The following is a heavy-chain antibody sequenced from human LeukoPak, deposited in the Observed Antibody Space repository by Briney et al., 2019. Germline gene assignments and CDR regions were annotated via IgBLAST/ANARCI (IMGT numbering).Heavy chain of an antibody. CDR1: GGSINSSNYY. D-gene: IGHD6-19*01. J-gene: IGHJ4*02. V-gene: IGHV4-39*01. CDR2: IYYSGST. CDR3: ARHRDSSGWYDFDY. Sequence: NSSETLSLTCTVSGGSINSSNYYWGWIRQPPGKGLEWIGSIYYSGSTYYNPSLKSRVSISVDTSKDQFSLKLSSVTAADTAVYYCARHRDSSGWYDFDYWGQGTPVTVSS.